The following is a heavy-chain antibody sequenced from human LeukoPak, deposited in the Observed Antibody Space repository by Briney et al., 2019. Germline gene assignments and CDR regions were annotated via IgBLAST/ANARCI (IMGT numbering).Heavy chain of an antibody. CDR1: GGSFSGYY. J-gene: IGHJ4*02. CDR3: ARGRYSSSWYSRGLGY. D-gene: IGHD6-13*01. V-gene: IGHV4-34*01. CDR2: INHSGST. Sequence: SETLSLTCAVYGGSFSGYYWSWIRQPPGKGLEWIEEINHSGSTNYNPSLKSRVTISVGTSKNQFSLKLSSVTAADTAVYYCARGRYSSSWYSRGLGYWGQGTLVTVSS.